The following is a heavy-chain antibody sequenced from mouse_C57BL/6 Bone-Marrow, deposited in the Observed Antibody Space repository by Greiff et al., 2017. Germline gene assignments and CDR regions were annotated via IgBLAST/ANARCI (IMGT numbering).Heavy chain of an antibody. CDR1: GYTFTSYW. CDR3: AYDYDGNWYFDV. D-gene: IGHD2-4*01. V-gene: IGHV1-69*01. Sequence: VQLQQPGAELVMPGASVKLSCKASGYTFTSYWMHWVKQRPGQGLEWIGVIDPSDSYTNYNQKFKGKSTLTVDKSSSTAYMQLSSRTSEDSAVYYCAYDYDGNWYFDVWGTGTTVTVSS. J-gene: IGHJ1*03. CDR2: IDPSDSYT.